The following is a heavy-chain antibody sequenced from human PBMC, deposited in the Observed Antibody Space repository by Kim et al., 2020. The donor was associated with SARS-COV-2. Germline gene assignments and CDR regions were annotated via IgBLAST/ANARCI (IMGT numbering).Heavy chain of an antibody. D-gene: IGHD3-9*01. CDR2: ISSNGGST. Sequence: GGSLRLSCSASGFTFSSYAMHWVRQAPGKGLEYVSAISSNGGSTYYADSVKGRFTISRDNSKNTLYLQMSSLRAEDTAVYYCVKGGILLTGYYYGMDVWGQGTTVTVSS. J-gene: IGHJ6*02. V-gene: IGHV3-64D*09. CDR3: VKGGILLTGYYYGMDV. CDR1: GFTFSSYA.